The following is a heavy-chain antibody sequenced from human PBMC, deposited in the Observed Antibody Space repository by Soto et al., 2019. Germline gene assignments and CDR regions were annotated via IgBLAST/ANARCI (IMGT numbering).Heavy chain of an antibody. CDR1: GFTFSNYA. Sequence: EVQLLESGGGLVQPGGSLRLSCAASGFTFSNYAMNWVRQARGKGLVWVSTISVSADSTYYADSVKGRFTVYIDNSKNTQYLQMNSLRAEDTAIYYCATRNLPYYSGSTCNPFDYWGQGTLVTVSS. D-gene: IGHD2-15*01. CDR3: ATRNLPYYSGSTCNPFDY. CDR2: ISVSADST. V-gene: IGHV3-23*01. J-gene: IGHJ4*02.